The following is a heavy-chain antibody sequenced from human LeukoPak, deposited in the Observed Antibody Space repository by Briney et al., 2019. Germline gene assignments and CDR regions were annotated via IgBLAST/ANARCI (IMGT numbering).Heavy chain of an antibody. Sequence: GGSLRLSCAASGFTFSTAWMTWVCEALGERLEWVGRFRSRTDGGTTDYAAPVKGRFIISRDDSENTLYLQMNSLKTEDTAVYYCIASRPYYGDYEVFVYWGQGTLVTVSS. CDR2: FRSRTDGGTT. V-gene: IGHV3-15*01. CDR3: IASRPYYGDYEVFVY. D-gene: IGHD4-17*01. CDR1: GFTFSTAW. J-gene: IGHJ4*02.